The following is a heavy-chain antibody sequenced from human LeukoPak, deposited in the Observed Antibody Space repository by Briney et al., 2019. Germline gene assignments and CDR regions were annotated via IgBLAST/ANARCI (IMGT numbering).Heavy chain of an antibody. CDR2: IYTSGGT. CDR1: GGSISGYY. CDR3: ARRPIVVVPATAIPLGAFDI. Sequence: SETLSLTCTVSGGSISGYYWSWIRQPAGKGLEWIGRIYTSGGTNYNPSLKSRVTMSVDTSKNQFSLKLSSVTAADTAVYYCARRPIVVVPATAIPLGAFDIWGQGTMVTVSS. J-gene: IGHJ3*02. D-gene: IGHD2-2*01. V-gene: IGHV4-4*07.